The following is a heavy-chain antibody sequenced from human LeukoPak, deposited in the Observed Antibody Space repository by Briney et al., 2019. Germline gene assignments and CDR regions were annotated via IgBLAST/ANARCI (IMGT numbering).Heavy chain of an antibody. J-gene: IGHJ3*02. Sequence: GGSLRLSCAASGFTFSSYEMNWVRQAPGKGLEWVSSITSSSDIYYADSVKGRFTISRDNAKNSLYLEMNSLGAEDTAVYYCARIDAFDIWGQGTMVTVSS. V-gene: IGHV3-21*01. CDR3: ARIDAFDI. CDR2: ITSSSDI. CDR1: GFTFSSYE.